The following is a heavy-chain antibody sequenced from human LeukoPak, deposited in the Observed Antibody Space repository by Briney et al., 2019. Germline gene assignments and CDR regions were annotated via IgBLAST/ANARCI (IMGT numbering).Heavy chain of an antibody. J-gene: IGHJ4*02. D-gene: IGHD3-22*01. CDR2: IYYSGST. CDR3: ARERKQTEDSSGYYYYFDY. V-gene: IGHV4-30-4*01. Sequence: SETLSLTCTVSGGSIGSGDYYWSWIRQPPGKGLEWIGYIYYSGSTYYNPSLKSRVTISVDTSKNQFSLKLSSVTAADTAVYYCARERKQTEDSSGYYYYFDYWGQGTLVTVSS. CDR1: GGSIGSGDYY.